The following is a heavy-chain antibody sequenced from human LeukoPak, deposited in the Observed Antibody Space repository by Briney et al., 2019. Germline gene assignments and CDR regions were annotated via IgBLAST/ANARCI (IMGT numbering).Heavy chain of an antibody. CDR1: DGSISSYY. CDR2: IYYSGRT. V-gene: IGHV4-59*01. CDR3: ARVSYYGSGSYYVDQYYFDY. Sequence: SETLSLTCTVSDGSISSYYWSWIRQPPGKGLEWIRYIYYSGRTNYNPSLKSRVTISVDTSKKQFSLKLSSVTAADTAVYYCARVSYYGSGSYYVDQYYFDYWGQGTLVTVSS. J-gene: IGHJ4*02. D-gene: IGHD3-10*01.